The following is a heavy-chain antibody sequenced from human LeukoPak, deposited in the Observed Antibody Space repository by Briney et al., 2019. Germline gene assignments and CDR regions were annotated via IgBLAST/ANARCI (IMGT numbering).Heavy chain of an antibody. J-gene: IGHJ6*03. CDR1: GYTFTSYD. Sequence: ASVKVSCKASGYTFTSYDINWVRQATGQGLEWMGWMNPNSGNTGYAQKFQGRVTMTRNTSISTAYMELSSLRSEDTAVYYCARGHRCSTSCYLDYYYYMDVWGKGTTVTVSS. CDR3: ARGHRCSTSCYLDYYYYMDV. CDR2: MNPNSGNT. D-gene: IGHD2-2*01. V-gene: IGHV1-8*01.